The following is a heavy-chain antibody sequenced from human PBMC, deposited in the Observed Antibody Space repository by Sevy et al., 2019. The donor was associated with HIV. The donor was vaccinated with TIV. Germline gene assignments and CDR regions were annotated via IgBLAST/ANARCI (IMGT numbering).Heavy chain of an antibody. CDR1: GGSISSGGYY. Sequence: SETLSLTCTVSGGSISSGGYYWSWIRQPPGKGLEWIGEINHSGSTNYNPSLKSRVTISVDTSKNQFSLKLSSVTAADTAVYYCARGGSYYDQKGVFDYWGQGTLVTVSS. D-gene: IGHD1-26*01. CDR3: ARGGSYYDQKGVFDY. J-gene: IGHJ4*02. V-gene: IGHV4-39*07. CDR2: INHSGST.